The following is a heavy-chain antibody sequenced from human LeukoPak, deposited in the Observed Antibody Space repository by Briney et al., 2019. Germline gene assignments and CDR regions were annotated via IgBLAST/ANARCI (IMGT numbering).Heavy chain of an antibody. V-gene: IGHV4-59*12. CDR2: IYYSGST. J-gene: IGHJ6*03. Sequence: SETLSLTCTVSGGSISSYYWSWIRQPPGKGLEWIGYIYYSGSTNYNPSLKSRVTMSVDTSKNQFSLKLSSVTAADTAVYYCARDNTVMSYYYYMDVWGKGTTVTVSS. CDR3: ARDNTVMSYYYYMDV. CDR1: GGSISSYY. D-gene: IGHD4-11*01.